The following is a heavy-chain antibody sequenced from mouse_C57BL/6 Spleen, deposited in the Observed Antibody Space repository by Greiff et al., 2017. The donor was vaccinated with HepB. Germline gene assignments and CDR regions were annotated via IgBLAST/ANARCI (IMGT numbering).Heavy chain of an antibody. V-gene: IGHV1-82*01. D-gene: IGHD1-1*01. CDR1: GYAFSSSW. CDR3: AREEYGSSLFDY. Sequence: LQESGPELVKPGASVKISCKASGYAFSSSWMNWVKQRPGKGLEWIGRIYPGDGDTNYNGKFKGKATLTADKSSSTAYMQLSSLTSEDSAVYFCAREEYGSSLFDYWGQGTTLTVSS. J-gene: IGHJ2*01. CDR2: IYPGDGDT.